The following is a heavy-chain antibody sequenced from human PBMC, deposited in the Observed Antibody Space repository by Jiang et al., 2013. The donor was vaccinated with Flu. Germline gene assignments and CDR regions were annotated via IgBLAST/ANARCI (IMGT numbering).Heavy chain of an antibody. CDR3: ARRGDGFVLDH. J-gene: IGHJ4*02. CDR1: GGSINIRGFY. D-gene: IGHD2-21*01. V-gene: IGHV4-39*01. Sequence: GSGLVKPSETLSLSCTVTGGSINIRGFYWSWIRQSPGKGLEWIGSVNYNGDSYYNPSLRSRLTTSLDTAKDQFFLEVTSVTAADTAVYYCARRGDGFVLDHWGQGALITVSS. CDR2: VNYNGDS.